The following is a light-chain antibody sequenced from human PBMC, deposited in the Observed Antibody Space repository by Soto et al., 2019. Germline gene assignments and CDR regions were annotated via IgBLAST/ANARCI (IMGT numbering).Light chain of an antibody. V-gene: IGKV1-5*01. CDR3: QHCDTYWA. J-gene: IGKJ1*01. Sequence: DIQMTQSPSTLSASLGDIVTITCRASRNIERWLAWYQQKPGKAPRLLIDDASTLETGVPSRFSGGGPGTEFTLTTISLQPDDNSTYYCQHCDTYWALGQGTKVEVE. CDR1: RNIERW. CDR2: DAS.